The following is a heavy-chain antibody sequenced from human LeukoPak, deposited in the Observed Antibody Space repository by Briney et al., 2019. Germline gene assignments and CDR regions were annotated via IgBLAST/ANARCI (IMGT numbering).Heavy chain of an antibody. D-gene: IGHD3-22*01. V-gene: IGHV1-46*03. Sequence: ASVKVSCKASGYTFTSYYMHWVRRAPGQGLEWMGIINPSGGSTSYAQKFQGRVTMTRDTSTSTVYMELSSLRSEDTAVYYCAREYYYDSSGYEPHYFDYSGQGTLVTVSS. CDR1: GYTFTSYY. CDR3: AREYYYDSSGYEPHYFDY. J-gene: IGHJ4*02. CDR2: INPSGGST.